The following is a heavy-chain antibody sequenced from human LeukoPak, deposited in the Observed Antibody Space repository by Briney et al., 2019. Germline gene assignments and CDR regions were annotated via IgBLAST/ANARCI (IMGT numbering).Heavy chain of an antibody. CDR1: GGTFGSYA. CDR3: AREPLRKPFDY. V-gene: IGHV1-69*04. Sequence: SVTVSCKASGGTFGSYAISWVRQAPGQGLEWMGRIIPILGIANYAQKFQGRVTITADKSTSTAYMELSSLRSEDTAVYYCAREPLRKPFDYWGQGTLVTVSS. J-gene: IGHJ4*02. CDR2: IIPILGIA.